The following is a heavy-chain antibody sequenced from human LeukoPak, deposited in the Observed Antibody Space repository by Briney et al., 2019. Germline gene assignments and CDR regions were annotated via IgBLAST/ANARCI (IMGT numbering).Heavy chain of an antibody. CDR1: GASFSGDF. CDR2: IYYSGST. CDR3: ARDDSSSSY. D-gene: IGHD6-6*01. Sequence: SETLSLTCAVSGASFSGDFWSWIRQPPGKGLEWIGYIYYSGSTNYNPSLKSRVTISLDRSKNQFSLKLTSVTAADTAVYYCARDDSSSSYWGQGTLVTVSS. V-gene: IGHV4-59*01. J-gene: IGHJ4*02.